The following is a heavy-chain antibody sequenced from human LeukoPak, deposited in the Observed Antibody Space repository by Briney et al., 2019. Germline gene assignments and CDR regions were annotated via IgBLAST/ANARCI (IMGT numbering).Heavy chain of an antibody. CDR2: IGYSGSA. CDR3: ARDPWNDYSLGQPFDT. V-gene: IGHV4-39*07. D-gene: IGHD1-1*01. J-gene: IGHJ4*02. Sequence: PGGSLRLSCAASGFTFSSYSMTWVRQAPGKGLEWIGSIGYSGSAYYNPSLKSRLTISIDTSKNQFSLKLSSVIAADTAVYYCARDPWNDYSLGQPFDTWGQGTLVTVSS. CDR1: GFTFSSYS.